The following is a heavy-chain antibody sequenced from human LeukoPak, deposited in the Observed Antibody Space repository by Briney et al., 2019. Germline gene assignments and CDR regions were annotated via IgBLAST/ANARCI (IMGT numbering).Heavy chain of an antibody. V-gene: IGHV4-39*01. CDR3: VRHDGRGGATMGSLDS. CDR2: IYFGRTT. Sequence: SETLSLTCTVSGDSITSSSHHWGWIRQSPGKGLEWVGSIYFGRTTYYNPSLSSRVALSVVTSKNQFSLQLTSVTAADTAVYYCVRHDGRGGATMGSLDSWGQGSLVTVSS. CDR1: GDSITSSSHH. J-gene: IGHJ4*02. D-gene: IGHD5-12*01.